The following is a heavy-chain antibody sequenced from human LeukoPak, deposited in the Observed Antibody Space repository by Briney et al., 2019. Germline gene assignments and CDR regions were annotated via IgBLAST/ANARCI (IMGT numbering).Heavy chain of an antibody. D-gene: IGHD2-2*01. V-gene: IGHV4-4*08. CDR2: IYYSGST. CDR3: ARDCSSTSWLGAGVSRPELFDP. J-gene: IGHJ5*02. Sequence: SETLSLTCTVSGGSISSYYWSWIRQPPGKGLEWIGYIYYSGSTNYNPSLKSRVTISVDTSKNQFSLKLSSVTAADTAVYYCARDCSSTSWLGAGVSRPELFDPWGQGTLVTVSS. CDR1: GGSISSYY.